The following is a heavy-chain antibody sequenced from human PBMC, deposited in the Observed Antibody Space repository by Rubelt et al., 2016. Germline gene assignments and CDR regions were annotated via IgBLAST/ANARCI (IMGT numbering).Heavy chain of an antibody. D-gene: IGHD3-10*01. CDR3: ARFASGKASHFDF. CDR2: IFHSGST. Sequence: GGSISNNNWWTWLRQPPGKGLEWIGEIFHSGSTTYNPSLKSRVTISVDKAKNQFSLKVTSVTAADTAVYYCARFASGKASHFDFWGQGTLVTVSS. V-gene: IGHV4-4*02. J-gene: IGHJ4*02. CDR1: GGSISNNNW.